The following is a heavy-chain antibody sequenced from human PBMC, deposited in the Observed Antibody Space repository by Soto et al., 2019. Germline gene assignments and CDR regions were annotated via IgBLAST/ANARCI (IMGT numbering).Heavy chain of an antibody. Sequence: GASVKVSCKASGYTFTSYAMHWVRQAPGQRLEWMGWINAGNGNTKYSQKFQGRVTITRDTSASTAYMELSSLRSEDTAVYYCARESYYDILTGPGVYYYGMDVWGQGTTVTVSS. J-gene: IGHJ6*02. D-gene: IGHD3-9*01. CDR3: ARESYYDILTGPGVYYYGMDV. V-gene: IGHV1-3*01. CDR2: INAGNGNT. CDR1: GYTFTSYA.